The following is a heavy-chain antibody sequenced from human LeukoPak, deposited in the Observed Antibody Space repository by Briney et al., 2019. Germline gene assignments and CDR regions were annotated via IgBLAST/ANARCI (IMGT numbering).Heavy chain of an antibody. D-gene: IGHD5-18*01. J-gene: IGHJ4*02. CDR3: ARGGGGYSYWYYFDY. Sequence: ASVKVSCKASGYTFSSYGISWVRQAPGQGLQWMGWISGYNGNTNYAQNLQGRVTMTTDTSTSTAYMELRSLRSDDTAVYYCARGGGGYSYWYYFDYWGQGTLVTVSS. V-gene: IGHV1-18*01. CDR2: ISGYNGNT. CDR1: GYTFSSYG.